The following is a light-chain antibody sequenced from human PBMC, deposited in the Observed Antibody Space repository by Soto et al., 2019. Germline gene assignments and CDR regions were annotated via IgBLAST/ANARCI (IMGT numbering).Light chain of an antibody. CDR1: YSNIGSNF. CDR2: DNS. CDR3: GTWDSSLSVVV. J-gene: IGLJ2*01. V-gene: IGLV1-51*01. Sequence: QSVLTQSSSVSAAAGQKVNISCSGSYSNIGSNFVSWYQHFPGSAPKLVIYDNSQRPSGIPDRFSGSKSGSSATLGITGLQTGDEADYYCGTWDSSLSVVVFGGGTKVTVL.